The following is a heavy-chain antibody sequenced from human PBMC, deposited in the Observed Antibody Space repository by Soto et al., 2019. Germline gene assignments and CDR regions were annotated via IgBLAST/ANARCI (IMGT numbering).Heavy chain of an antibody. V-gene: IGHV1-18*01. CDR1: GYTFTSYG. D-gene: IGHD3-16*01. Sequence: QVNLVQSGAEVKTPGASVKVSCKASGYTFTSYGISWVRQAPGQGLEWMGWINIYNGNTNYAQKFQGRVAMTTDTATSTTYMELRSLRSDDTAVYYCARHVDMIGGVTNRWLDPWGQGTLVTVSS. CDR2: INIYNGNT. J-gene: IGHJ5*02. CDR3: ARHVDMIGGVTNRWLDP.